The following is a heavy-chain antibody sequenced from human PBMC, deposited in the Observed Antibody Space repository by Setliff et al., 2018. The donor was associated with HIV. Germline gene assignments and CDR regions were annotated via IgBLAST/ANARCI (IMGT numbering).Heavy chain of an antibody. J-gene: IGHJ4*02. D-gene: IGHD5-12*01. CDR1: GYTFTSYY. Sequence: ASVKVSCKASGYTFTSYYMHWVRQAPGQGLEWMGIINPSGGSTSYAQKFQGRVTMTRDTSTNTVYMEVSSLRSQDPAVTAVYYCARDSGARWLQGHFDYWGQGTLVTVSS. V-gene: IGHV1-46*01. CDR3: ARDSGARWLQGHFDY. CDR2: INPSGGST.